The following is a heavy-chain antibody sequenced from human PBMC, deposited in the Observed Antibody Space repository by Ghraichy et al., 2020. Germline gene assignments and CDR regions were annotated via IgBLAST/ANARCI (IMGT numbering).Heavy chain of an antibody. CDR1: GFSFSSYW. CDR3: ASGYSSGWYAGGIDY. Sequence: GESLNISCAASGFSFSSYWMHWVRQAPGKGLVWVSRINSDGSSTSYADSVKGRFTISRDNAKNTLYLQMNSLRAEDTAVYYCASGYSSGWYAGGIDYWGQGTLVTVSS. V-gene: IGHV3-74*01. D-gene: IGHD6-19*01. J-gene: IGHJ4*02. CDR2: INSDGSST.